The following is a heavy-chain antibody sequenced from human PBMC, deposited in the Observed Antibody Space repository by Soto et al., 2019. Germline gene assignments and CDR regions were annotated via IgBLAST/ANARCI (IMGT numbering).Heavy chain of an antibody. J-gene: IGHJ5*02. CDR1: GFTFSSYS. CDR3: ERDQMEQLVPNGSIP. D-gene: IGHD6-6*01. CDR2: ISSSSSTI. Sequence: GGSLRLSCAASGFTFSSYSMNWVRQAPGKGLEWVSYISSSSSTIYYAGSVKGRFTISRDNAKNSLYLQMNSLRDEDTAVYYCERDQMEQLVPNGSIPCGQGPLVTVSS. V-gene: IGHV3-48*02.